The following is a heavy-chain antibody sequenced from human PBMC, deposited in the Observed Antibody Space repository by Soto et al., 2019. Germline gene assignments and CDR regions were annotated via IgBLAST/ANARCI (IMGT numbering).Heavy chain of an antibody. CDR3: ARVIVLVWFGERANWFDP. Sequence: QVQLVQSGAEAKKPGASVKVSCKASGYTFTSYGISWVRQAPGQGLEWMGWISAYNGNTNYAQKLQGRVTMTTDTSTSTAYMELRSLRSDDTAAYYCARVIVLVWFGERANWFDPWGQGTLVTVSS. CDR2: ISAYNGNT. J-gene: IGHJ5*02. V-gene: IGHV1-18*01. CDR1: GYTFTSYG. D-gene: IGHD3-10*01.